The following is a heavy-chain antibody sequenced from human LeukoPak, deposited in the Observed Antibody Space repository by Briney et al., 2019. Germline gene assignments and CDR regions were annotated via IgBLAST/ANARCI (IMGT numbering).Heavy chain of an antibody. CDR3: ARDPVAAPAKGFDY. CDR1: GGSISSYY. Sequence: PSETLSLTCTVSGGSISSYYWSWIRQPAGKGLEWIGRIYTSGSTNYNPSLKSRVTMSVDTSKNQFSLKLSSVTAADTAAYYCARDPVAAPAKGFDYWGQGTLVTVSS. V-gene: IGHV4-4*07. D-gene: IGHD2-15*01. CDR2: IYTSGST. J-gene: IGHJ4*02.